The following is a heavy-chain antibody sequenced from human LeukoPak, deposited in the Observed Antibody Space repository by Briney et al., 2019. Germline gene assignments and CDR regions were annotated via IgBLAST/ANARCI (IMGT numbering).Heavy chain of an antibody. CDR2: ISGSGGTT. Sequence: GGSLRLSCAASGITFSNYAMSWVRQAPGKGLDWVSVISGSGGTTYYADSVKGRFTISRDNSKNMLYLQMNSLRAEDTAVYYCARAKVSGPLDYWGQGTLVTVSS. J-gene: IGHJ4*02. CDR3: ARAKVSGPLDY. CDR1: GITFSNYA. D-gene: IGHD3-10*01. V-gene: IGHV3-23*01.